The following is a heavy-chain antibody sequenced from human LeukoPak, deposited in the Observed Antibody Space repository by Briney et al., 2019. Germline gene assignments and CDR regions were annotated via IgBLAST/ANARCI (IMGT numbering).Heavy chain of an antibody. Sequence: SGGSLRLSCAASGFTFSDYWMHWVRQAPGKGLVCVARINNDGSSTNHADSVKGRFTISRDNAKNMLYLQMNSLTVEDTAVYYCARVPGSGAGFDPWGQGTLVTVSS. V-gene: IGHV3-74*01. CDR1: GFTFSDYW. D-gene: IGHD1-1*01. J-gene: IGHJ5*02. CDR3: ARVPGSGAGFDP. CDR2: INNDGSST.